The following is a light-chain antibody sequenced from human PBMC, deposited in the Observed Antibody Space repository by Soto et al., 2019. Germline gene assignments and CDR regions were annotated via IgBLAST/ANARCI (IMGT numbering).Light chain of an antibody. V-gene: IGKV1-12*01. CDR1: QGISSW. CDR3: QKGNSFPLY. CDR2: SAS. Sequence: DIQMTQSPSSVSASVLYIVTITFRASQGISSWLASYQQKPGRAPKLLIYSASSLQSGAPSRFTGSGSGTDFTLTITGLQPDDVATYYCQKGNSFPLYFGGGTRLEIK. J-gene: IGKJ5*01.